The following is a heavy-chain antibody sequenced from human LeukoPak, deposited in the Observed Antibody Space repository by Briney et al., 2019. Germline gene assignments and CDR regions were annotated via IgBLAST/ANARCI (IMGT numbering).Heavy chain of an antibody. D-gene: IGHD3-10*01. CDR2: INPNSGGT. CDR3: ARPGRVRGVIMDD. Sequence: GASVKVSCKASGYTFTGYYMHWVRQAPGQGLEWKGWINPNSGGTNYAQKFQGRVTMTRDTSISTAYMELSRLRSDDTAVYYCARPGRVRGVIMDDWGQGTLVTVSS. V-gene: IGHV1-2*02. J-gene: IGHJ4*02. CDR1: GYTFTGYY.